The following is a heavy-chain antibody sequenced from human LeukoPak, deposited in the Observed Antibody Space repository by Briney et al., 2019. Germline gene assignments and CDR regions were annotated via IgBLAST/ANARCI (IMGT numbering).Heavy chain of an antibody. D-gene: IGHD5-18*01. J-gene: IGHJ6*03. Sequence: GASVKVSCKASGDTFSTYAFSWVRQAPVQGLEWMGGIIPIFGTAKYAQKSQGRVTITADESTSTAYMELSSLRSEDTAVYYCARAFGYKNGYYYNYMDVWGNGTTVTISS. CDR1: GDTFSTYA. V-gene: IGHV1-69*13. CDR2: IIPIFGTA. CDR3: ARAFGYKNGYYYNYMDV.